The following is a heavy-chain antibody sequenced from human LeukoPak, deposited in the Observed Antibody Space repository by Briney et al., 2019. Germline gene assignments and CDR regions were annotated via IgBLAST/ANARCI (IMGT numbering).Heavy chain of an antibody. D-gene: IGHD3-22*01. V-gene: IGHV3-21*01. Sequence: GGSLRLSCAASGFTFSDYSMNWVRQAPGKGLEWVASVNTVSSYIYYADSMRGRFTISRDNAKNSLFLQMNSLRAEDTAVYYCARLRRNSDRSDFFHYYDHWGQGTLVTVSS. CDR1: GFTFSDYS. J-gene: IGHJ4*02. CDR3: ARLRRNSDRSDFFHYYDH. CDR2: VNTVSSYI.